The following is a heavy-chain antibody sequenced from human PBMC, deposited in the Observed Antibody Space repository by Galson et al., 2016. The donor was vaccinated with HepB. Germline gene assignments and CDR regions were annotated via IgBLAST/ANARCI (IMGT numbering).Heavy chain of an antibody. J-gene: IGHJ6*02. D-gene: IGHD3-3*01. V-gene: IGHV3-23*01. CDR1: GFTFSSYA. Sequence: SLRLSCAASGFTFSSYAMSWVRQAPGKGLEWVSAISGSGGSTYYADSVKGRFTISRDNSKNTLYLQMNSRRAEDTAVYYCAKDLGFLEWLFFDSYYYYGMDVWGQGTTVTVSS. CDR3: AKDLGFLEWLFFDSYYYYGMDV. CDR2: ISGSGGST.